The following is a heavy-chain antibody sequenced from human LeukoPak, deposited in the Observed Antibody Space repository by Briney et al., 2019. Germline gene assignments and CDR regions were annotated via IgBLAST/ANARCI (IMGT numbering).Heavy chain of an antibody. J-gene: IGHJ6*04. CDR2: INQDGSEK. CDR1: GFTFINYW. CDR3: AELGITMIGGV. Sequence: GGFLRLSCAASGFTFINYWMSWVRQAPGKGLEWVGNINQDGSEKYYGDSVKGRFTISRDNAKNSLYLQMNSLRAEDTAVYYCAELGITMIGGVWGKGTTVTISS. D-gene: IGHD3-10*02. V-gene: IGHV3-7*01.